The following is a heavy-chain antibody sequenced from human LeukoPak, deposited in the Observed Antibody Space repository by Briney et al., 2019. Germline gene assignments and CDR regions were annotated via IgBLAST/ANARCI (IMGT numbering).Heavy chain of an antibody. D-gene: IGHD6-13*01. V-gene: IGHV3-23*01. CDR2: ISPAGGTT. J-gene: IGHJ4*02. CDR1: GFSFDSEA. CDR3: AKSRSGSSNWALRIFDN. Sequence: GGSLRLSCTVSGFSFDSEAMSWVRQAPGRGLEWVSSISPAGGTTYYADSVKGRFTISRDNSRNTLYVQMSSLRVEDTAVYYCAKSRSGSSNWALRIFDNWGQGTLVSVSS.